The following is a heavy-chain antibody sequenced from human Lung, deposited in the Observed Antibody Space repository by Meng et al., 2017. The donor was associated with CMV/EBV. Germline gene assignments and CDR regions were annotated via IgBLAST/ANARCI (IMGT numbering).Heavy chain of an antibody. CDR1: GFTFNSYR. CDR2: ISSSSSSI. CDR3: ARDAGEGIVVVPAAISEY. V-gene: IGHV3-48*04. J-gene: IGHJ4*02. Sequence: GGSLRLXCAASGFTFNSYRMNWLRQAPGKGLEWVSYISSSSSSIYYTDSVKGRFTISRDNAKNSLYLEMNSLRVDDTGVYFCARDAGEGIVVVPAAISEYWXQGTXVTVSS. D-gene: IGHD2-2*02.